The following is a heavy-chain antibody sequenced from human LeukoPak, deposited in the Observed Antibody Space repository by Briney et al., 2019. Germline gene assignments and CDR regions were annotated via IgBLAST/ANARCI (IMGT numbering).Heavy chain of an antibody. Sequence: GGSLRLSCAASGFTFSNTWMSWVRQAPGKGLEWVGRIYSKTDGGTTDHAAPVKGRFTISRDDSKDRLYLQMISLNTEDTAVYCCTTDSTYRGMAVWGQGTTVTVSS. CDR2: IYSKTDGGTT. CDR1: GFTFSNTW. CDR3: TTDSTYRGMAV. D-gene: IGHD3-16*02. J-gene: IGHJ6*02. V-gene: IGHV3-15*01.